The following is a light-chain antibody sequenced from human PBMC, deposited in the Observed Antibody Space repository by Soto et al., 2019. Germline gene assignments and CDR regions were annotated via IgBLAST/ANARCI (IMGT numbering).Light chain of an antibody. CDR1: QSIRKY. CDR2: AAS. J-gene: IGKJ1*01. V-gene: IGKV1-39*01. Sequence: DIQMTQSPSSLSASVGDRVIITCRASQSIRKYLNWYQHKPGKVPTLLIYAASSLQSGVPSRFSGSGSGTEFTLTTTSLQPEDFATYYCQQSGDTPPWTFGQGTKVDIK. CDR3: QQSGDTPPWT.